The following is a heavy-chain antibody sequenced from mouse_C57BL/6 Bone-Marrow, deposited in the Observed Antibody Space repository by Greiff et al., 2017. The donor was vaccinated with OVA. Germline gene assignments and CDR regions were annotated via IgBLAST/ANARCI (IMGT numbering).Heavy chain of an antibody. CDR1: GYTFTDYY. CDR3: ARDDGYWYFDV. V-gene: IGHV1-26*01. CDR2: INPNNGGT. Sequence: EVQLQQSGPELVKPGASVKISCKASGYTFTDYYMNWVKQSHGKSLEWIGDINPNNGGTSYNQKFKGKATLTVDKSSSTAYMELRSLTSEDSAGYYCARDDGYWYFDVWGTGTTVTVSS. J-gene: IGHJ1*03. D-gene: IGHD2-12*01.